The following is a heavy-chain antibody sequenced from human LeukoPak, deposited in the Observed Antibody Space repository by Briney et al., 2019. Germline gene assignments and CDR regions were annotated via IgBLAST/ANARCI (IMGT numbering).Heavy chain of an antibody. CDR2: ITSSSSYI. CDR1: GFTFSTYN. V-gene: IGHV3-21*01. CDR3: ARYSGTYRDF. J-gene: IGHJ4*02. D-gene: IGHD1-26*01. Sequence: GALRLSCAASGFTFSTYNMNWVRQAPGKGLEWVSSITSSSSYIFYADSVKGRFTISRDNAKNSLYLQMNSLSAEDTAVYYCARYSGTYRDFWGQGTLVTVSS.